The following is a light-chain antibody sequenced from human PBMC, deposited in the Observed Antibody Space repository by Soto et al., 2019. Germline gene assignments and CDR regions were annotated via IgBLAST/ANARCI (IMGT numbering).Light chain of an antibody. V-gene: IGKV1-39*01. CDR1: HNMSSH. Sequence: DSQMTQSPSSLSASIGDRVTITCRTSHNMSSHLNWYQQKPGKAPKLLIYAAPSLQGGVPSGFSGSGSGKDLTLTITSLQPEDVATYCCQQSFSTPYTFRQGPKLQIK. CDR3: QQSFSTPYT. CDR2: AAP. J-gene: IGKJ2*01.